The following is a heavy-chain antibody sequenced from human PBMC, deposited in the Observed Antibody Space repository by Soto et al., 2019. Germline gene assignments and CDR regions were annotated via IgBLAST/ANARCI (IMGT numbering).Heavy chain of an antibody. J-gene: IGHJ4*02. D-gene: IGHD3-3*01. CDR1: GGSFSGHF. CDR3: AGWAAGIMVFGVPKDS. CDR2: INHSGST. Sequence: SETLSLTCVVYGGSFSGHFWSWIRQPPGKGLEWIGEINHSGSTNYNPSLQSRVTISVDTSKNQFSLKLSSVTAADTAVYYCAGWAAGIMVFGVPKDSWGQGTLVTVSS. V-gene: IGHV4-34*01.